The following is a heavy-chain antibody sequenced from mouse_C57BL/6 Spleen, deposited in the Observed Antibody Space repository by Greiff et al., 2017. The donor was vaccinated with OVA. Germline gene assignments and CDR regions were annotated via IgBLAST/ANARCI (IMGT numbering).Heavy chain of an antibody. CDR1: GFTFSSYG. Sequence: EVMLVESGGDLVKPGGSLKLSCAASGFTFSSYGMSWVRQTPDKRLEWVATISSGGSYTYYPDSVKGRFTISRDNAKNTLYLQMSSLKSEDTAMYYCARQDGGYYFDYWGQGTTLTVSS. V-gene: IGHV5-6*01. CDR2: ISSGGSYT. CDR3: ARQDGGYYFDY. J-gene: IGHJ2*01.